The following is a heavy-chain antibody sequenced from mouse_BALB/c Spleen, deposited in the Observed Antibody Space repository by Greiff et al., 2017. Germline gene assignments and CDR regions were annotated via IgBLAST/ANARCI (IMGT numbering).Heavy chain of an antibody. CDR2: ISSGVSYT. V-gene: IGHV5-9-3*01. Sequence: DVHLVESGGGLVKPGGSLKLSCAASGFTFSSYAMSWVRQTPEKRLEWVATISSGVSYTYYPDSVKGRFTISRDNAKNTLYLQMSSLRSEDTAMYYCARRGYRYDGYYFDYWGQGTTLTVSS. J-gene: IGHJ2*01. CDR3: ARRGYRYDGYYFDY. CDR1: GFTFSSYA. D-gene: IGHD2-14*01.